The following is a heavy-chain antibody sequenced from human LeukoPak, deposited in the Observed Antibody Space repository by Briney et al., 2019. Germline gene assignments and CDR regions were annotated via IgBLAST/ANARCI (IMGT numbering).Heavy chain of an antibody. Sequence: PGGSLRLSCAASGFTFSDYYMSWIRQAPGKGLEWVSYISSSSSYTNYADSVKGRFTISRDSAKNSLYLQMNSLRAEDTAVYYCARHGSGSYYFDYWGQGTLVTVSS. V-gene: IGHV3-11*06. CDR3: ARHGSGSYYFDY. CDR1: GFTFSDYY. CDR2: ISSSSSYT. J-gene: IGHJ4*02. D-gene: IGHD3-10*01.